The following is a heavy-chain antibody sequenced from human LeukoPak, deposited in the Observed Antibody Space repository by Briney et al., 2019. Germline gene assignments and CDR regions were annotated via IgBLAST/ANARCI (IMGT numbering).Heavy chain of an antibody. J-gene: IGHJ4*02. CDR3: AKEQQLWLLGYFDY. D-gene: IGHD5-18*01. Sequence: GGSLRLSCAASGFTFSSYAMSWVRQAPGKGLEWVSIISGSGGSTDYAESVKGRFTISRDNSKNTLYLQMNSLRAEDTAVYYCAKEQQLWLLGYFDYWGQGALVTVSS. CDR2: ISGSGGST. CDR1: GFTFSSYA. V-gene: IGHV3-23*01.